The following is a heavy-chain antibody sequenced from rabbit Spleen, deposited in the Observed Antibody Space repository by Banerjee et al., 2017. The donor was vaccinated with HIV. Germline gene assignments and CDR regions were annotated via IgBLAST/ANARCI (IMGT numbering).Heavy chain of an antibody. D-gene: IGHD8-1*01. J-gene: IGHJ6*01. V-gene: IGHV1S40*01. CDR3: ARDTGSSFSSYGMDL. CDR2: IYTGCSGGT. Sequence: QSLEESGGDLVKPGASLTLTCTASGFSFSSGDYMCWVRQAPGKGLEWITCIYTGCSGGTYFASWATGRFSCSKASTTTVTLQMTSLTDADTVTYFFARDTGSSFSSYGMDLWGQGTLVTVS. CDR1: GFSFSSGDY.